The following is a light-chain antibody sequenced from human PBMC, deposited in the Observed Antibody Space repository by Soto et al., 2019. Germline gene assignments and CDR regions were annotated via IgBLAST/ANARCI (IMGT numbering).Light chain of an antibody. J-gene: IGKJ1*01. CDR1: QSISSW. CDR3: QQYNSYSWT. Sequence: DIQMTQSPSTLSASVGDRVTITCRASQSISSWLAWYQQKPGKAPKLLIYDASILESGVPSRFSGSGSGTEVTLTISSLQPDDFATYYCQQYNSYSWTFGQGTKVEIK. V-gene: IGKV1-5*01. CDR2: DAS.